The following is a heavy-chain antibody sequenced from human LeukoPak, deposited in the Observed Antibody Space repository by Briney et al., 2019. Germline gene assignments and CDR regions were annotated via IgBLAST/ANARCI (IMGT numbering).Heavy chain of an antibody. CDR1: GYTFTSYY. J-gene: IGHJ6*02. Sequence: ASVKVSCKASGYTFTSYYMHWVRQAPGQGLEWMGIINPSGGSTSYAQKFQGRVTMTRDTSTSTVYMELSSLRSEDTAVYYCARLTLGGYSYGPYYGMDVWGQGTTVTVSS. D-gene: IGHD5-18*01. CDR2: INPSGGST. V-gene: IGHV1-46*01. CDR3: ARLTLGGYSYGPYYGMDV.